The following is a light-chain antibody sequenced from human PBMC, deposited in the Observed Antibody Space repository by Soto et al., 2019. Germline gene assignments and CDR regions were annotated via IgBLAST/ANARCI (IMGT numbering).Light chain of an antibody. CDR1: QSVSTSN. J-gene: IGKJ1*01. CDR3: QQYDNSVWT. Sequence: IVLTQSPSTLSSSPRERATLSCRASQSVSTSNLAWYQQRPGQAPSLLIYGASRRATGIPDRFSGSGSGTDFTLTISRLEPEDVAVYYCQQYDNSVWTFGQGTKVDIK. V-gene: IGKV3-20*01. CDR2: GAS.